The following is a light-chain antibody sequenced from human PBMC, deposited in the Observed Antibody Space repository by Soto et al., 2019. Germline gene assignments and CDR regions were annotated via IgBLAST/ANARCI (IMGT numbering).Light chain of an antibody. V-gene: IGKV1-39*01. Sequence: DIQMTQSPASLSASVGDRVTISCRASQSIGRNLNWYQQKPGNAPNLLIYGASNLQSGVPSRFSGSASGTDFTLIISSLQPEDFATYYCQQIYSAPLTFGGGTKVDIK. CDR2: GAS. CDR1: QSIGRN. CDR3: QQIYSAPLT. J-gene: IGKJ4*01.